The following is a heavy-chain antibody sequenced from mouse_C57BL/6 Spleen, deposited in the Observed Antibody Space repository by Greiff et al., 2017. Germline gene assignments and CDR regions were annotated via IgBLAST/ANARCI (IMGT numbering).Heavy chain of an antibody. V-gene: IGHV14-4*01. CDR2: IDPENGDT. CDR1: GFNIKDDY. CDR3: TTADYFDY. J-gene: IGHJ2*01. Sequence: VQLQQSGAELVRPGASVKLSCTASGFNIKDDYMYWVKQRPEQGLEWIGWIDPENGDTEYASKFQGKATITADTSSNTAYLQLSSLTSEDTAVYYCTTADYFDYWGQGTTLTVSS.